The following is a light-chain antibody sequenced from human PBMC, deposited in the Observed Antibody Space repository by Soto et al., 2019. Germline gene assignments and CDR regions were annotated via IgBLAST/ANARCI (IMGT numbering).Light chain of an antibody. Sequence: EIVMTQSPSTLSVSPGERATLSCRASQSVGSFLGWYQQKPGQAPRLLIYGASTRATGIPARFSGSGSGTEFTLTISSLQSEDFAVYYCQHYNNWPLTFGGGTKVDIK. CDR3: QHYNNWPLT. CDR2: GAS. CDR1: QSVGSF. J-gene: IGKJ4*01. V-gene: IGKV3-15*01.